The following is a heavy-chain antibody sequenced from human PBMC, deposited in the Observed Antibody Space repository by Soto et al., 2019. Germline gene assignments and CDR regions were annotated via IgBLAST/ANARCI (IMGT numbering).Heavy chain of an antibody. CDR1: GYTFTSYG. Sequence: QVQLVQSGAELKEPGASVTVSCKASGYTFTSYGISWVRQAPGQGLEWMGWISAYNGDTNYAQKRKGRVPMTIDTSTSTVYMELRSLRSDDTAVYYRARDRSTSDYWGQGTLVTVSS. J-gene: IGHJ4*02. V-gene: IGHV1-18*01. D-gene: IGHD1-26*01. CDR3: ARDRSTSDY. CDR2: ISAYNGDT.